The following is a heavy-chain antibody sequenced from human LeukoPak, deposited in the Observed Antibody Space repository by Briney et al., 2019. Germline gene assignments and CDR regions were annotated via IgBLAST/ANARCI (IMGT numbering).Heavy chain of an antibody. J-gene: IGHJ5*02. Sequence: ASVKVSCKASGGTFSSYAISWVRQAPGQGLEWMGGIIPIFGTANYAQKFQGRVTITADESTSTAYMELSSLRSEDTAVYYCARGGNWGYWLDPWGQGTLVTVSS. V-gene: IGHV1-69*13. CDR1: GGTFSSYA. CDR2: IIPIFGTA. D-gene: IGHD7-27*01. CDR3: ARGGNWGYWLDP.